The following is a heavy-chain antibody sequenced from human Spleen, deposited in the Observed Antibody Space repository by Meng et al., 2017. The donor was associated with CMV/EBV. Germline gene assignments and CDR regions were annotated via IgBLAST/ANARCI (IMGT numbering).Heavy chain of an antibody. CDR3: ARVSAAPGTTNWFDP. Sequence: SGYTFTGYYMHWVRQAPGQGLEWMGRINPNSGSTDYAQKFQDRVTMTRDTSISTAYMELNRLTSGDTAVYYCARVSAAPGTTNWFDPWGQGTLVTVSS. CDR2: INPNSGST. J-gene: IGHJ5*02. V-gene: IGHV1-2*06. CDR1: GYTFTGYY. D-gene: IGHD6-13*01.